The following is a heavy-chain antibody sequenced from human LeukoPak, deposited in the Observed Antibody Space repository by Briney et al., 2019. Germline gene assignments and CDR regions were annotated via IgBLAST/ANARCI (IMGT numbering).Heavy chain of an antibody. CDR2: INHSGST. D-gene: IGHD3-3*01. CDR1: GGSFSGYY. V-gene: IGHV4-34*01. J-gene: IGHJ5*02. Sequence: PSETLSLTCAVYGGSFSGYYLSWIRQPPGKGLEWIGEINHSGSTNYNPSLKSRVTISVDTSKNQFSLKLSSVTAADTAVYYCARKRITIFGVLYWFDPWGQGTLVTVSS. CDR3: ARKRITIFGVLYWFDP.